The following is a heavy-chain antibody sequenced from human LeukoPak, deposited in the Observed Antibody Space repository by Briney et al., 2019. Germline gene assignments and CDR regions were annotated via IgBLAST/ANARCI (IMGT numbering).Heavy chain of an antibody. J-gene: IGHJ4*02. Sequence: PGGSLRLSCAASGFSFISYGMHWVRQAPAKGLEWVGVISDDGRSKDYADSVKGRFTISRDNSKDTLYLQMNSLRDEDTAVYYCAKRPSDYGDYVSYFDYWGQGTLVTVSS. D-gene: IGHD4-17*01. CDR3: AKRPSDYGDYVSYFDY. V-gene: IGHV3-30*18. CDR1: GFSFISYG. CDR2: ISDDGRSK.